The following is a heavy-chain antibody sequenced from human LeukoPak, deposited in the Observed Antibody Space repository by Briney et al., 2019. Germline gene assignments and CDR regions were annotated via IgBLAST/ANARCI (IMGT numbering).Heavy chain of an antibody. Sequence: GGSLRLSCAASGFTVSSNYMSWVRQAPGKGLEWVSVIYSGGSTDYADSVKGRFTISRDNSKNTLYLQMNSLRAEDTAVYYCARGVPGDAFDIWGQGTMVTVSS. J-gene: IGHJ3*02. V-gene: IGHV3-53*01. CDR3: ARGVPGDAFDI. CDR1: GFTVSSNY. CDR2: IYSGGST. D-gene: IGHD1-1*01.